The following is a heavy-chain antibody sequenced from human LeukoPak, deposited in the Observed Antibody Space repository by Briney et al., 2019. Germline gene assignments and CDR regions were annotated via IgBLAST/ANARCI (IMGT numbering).Heavy chain of an antibody. Sequence: SQTLSLTCTVSGGSISSGGYYWSWIRQHPGKGLEWMGYIYYSGSTYYNPSLKSRVTISVDTSKNQFSLKLSSVTAADTAVYYCARGIRDGDCFDYWGQGTLVTVSS. J-gene: IGHJ4*02. V-gene: IGHV4-31*03. CDR1: GGSISSGGYY. CDR2: IYYSGST. CDR3: ARGIRDGDCFDY. D-gene: IGHD5-24*01.